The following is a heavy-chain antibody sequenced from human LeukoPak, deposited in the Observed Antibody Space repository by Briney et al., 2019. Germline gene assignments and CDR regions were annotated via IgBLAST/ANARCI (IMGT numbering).Heavy chain of an antibody. CDR1: GFTFSDYY. CDR2: ISGSGTTI. J-gene: IGHJ4*02. CDR3: ARDTLDDY. V-gene: IGHV3-11*01. Sequence: GGSLRLSCAASGFTFSDYYMSWGREAPGKGLEWISFISGSGTTIYYADSVKGRFSISRDNAKNSVFLQMNSLRAEDTAVYYCARDTLDDYWGQGTLVTVSS.